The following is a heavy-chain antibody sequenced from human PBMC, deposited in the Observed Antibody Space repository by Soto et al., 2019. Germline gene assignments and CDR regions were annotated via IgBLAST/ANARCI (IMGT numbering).Heavy chain of an antibody. Sequence: GGSLSLSSAASGFTFSSYAMSWVRQAPGKGLEWVSAISGSGGSTYYADSVKGRFTISRDNSKNTLYLQMNSLRAEDTAVYYCANWGYYYDISDPTHWGQGTLVTVSS. J-gene: IGHJ4*02. D-gene: IGHD3-22*01. CDR1: GFTFSSYA. CDR3: ANWGYYYDISDPTH. CDR2: ISGSGGST. V-gene: IGHV3-23*01.